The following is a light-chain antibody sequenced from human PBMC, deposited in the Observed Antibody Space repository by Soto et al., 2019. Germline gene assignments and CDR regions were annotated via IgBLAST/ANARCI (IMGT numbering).Light chain of an antibody. CDR1: SSDVGDYNS. Sequence: QSVLNQPRSVFGYPGQSVTVSCLGHSSDVGDYNSVSWYQQHPGKAPQLMINDVSKRPSRAPDRFARSKSGNTASLTISRPQADDEADYYCCSYVGGYSYVFGIGTKVTVL. CDR2: DVS. V-gene: IGLV2-11*01. J-gene: IGLJ1*01. CDR3: CSYVGGYSYV.